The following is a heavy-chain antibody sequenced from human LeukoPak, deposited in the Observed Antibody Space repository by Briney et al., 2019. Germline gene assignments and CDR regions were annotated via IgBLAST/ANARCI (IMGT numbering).Heavy chain of an antibody. CDR2: IKRDGSEK. CDR3: ARGYGSGSCLDY. Sequence: GGSLRLSCAASGFTFTSFWLNWVRQAPGKGLGWVANIKRDGSEKYYLDSVKGRFTISRDNAKNSLYLQMNNLRAEDTAVYYCARGYGSGSCLDYWGQGTLVTVSS. CDR1: GFTFTSFW. D-gene: IGHD3-10*01. V-gene: IGHV3-7*03. J-gene: IGHJ4*02.